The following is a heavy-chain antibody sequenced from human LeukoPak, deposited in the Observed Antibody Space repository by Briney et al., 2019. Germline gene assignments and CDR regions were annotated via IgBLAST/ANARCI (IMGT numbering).Heavy chain of an antibody. CDR2: INPNSGGT. V-gene: IGHV1-2*02. J-gene: IGHJ4*02. Sequence: ASVTVSCKASGYTFTVYYMHWVRQAPGQGLEWLGWINPNSGGTNYAQKFQGRVTMTRDTSISTAYMELSRLRSDDTAVYYCARDNRRDGYKFIGYWGQGTLVTVSS. CDR3: ARDNRRDGYKFIGY. D-gene: IGHD5-24*01. CDR1: GYTFTVYY.